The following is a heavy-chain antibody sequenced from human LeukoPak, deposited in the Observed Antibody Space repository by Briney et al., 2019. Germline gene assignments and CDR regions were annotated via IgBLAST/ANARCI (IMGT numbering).Heavy chain of an antibody. V-gene: IGHV4-34*01. J-gene: IGHJ6*04. CDR2: INHSGST. CDR1: GGSFSGYY. D-gene: IGHD4-17*01. Sequence: SETLSLTCAVYGGSFSGYYWSWIRQPPGKGLEWIGEINHSGSTNYNPSLKSRVTISVDTSKNQFSLKLSSVTAADTAVYYCARGGDGQYYYHGMDVWGKGTTVTVSS. CDR3: ARGGDGQYYYHGMDV.